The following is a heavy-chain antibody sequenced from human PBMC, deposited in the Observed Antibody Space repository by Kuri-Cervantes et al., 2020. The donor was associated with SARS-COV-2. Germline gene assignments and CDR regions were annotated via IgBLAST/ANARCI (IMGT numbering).Heavy chain of an antibody. CDR2: IIPIFGTA. V-gene: IGHV1-69*06. J-gene: IGHJ4*02. CDR3: AGLGGTNFDY. Sequence: SVKVSCKASGYTFSNYDINWVRQATGQGLEWMGGIIPIFGTANYAQKFQGRVTTTADKSTSTAYMELSSLRSEDTAVYYCAGLGGTNFDYWGQGTLVTVSS. CDR1: GYTFSNYD. D-gene: IGHD1-14*01.